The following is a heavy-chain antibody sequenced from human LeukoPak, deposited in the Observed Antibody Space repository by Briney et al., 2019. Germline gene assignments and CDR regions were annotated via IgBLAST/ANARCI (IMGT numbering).Heavy chain of an antibody. CDR3: AIRSSGWYVDY. D-gene: IGHD6-19*01. CDR2: ISYDGSNK. J-gene: IGHJ4*02. V-gene: IGHV3-30-3*01. Sequence: GGSLRLSCAASEFTLSSYNMKWVRQAPGKGLEWLAFISYDGSNKYHADSVKGRFTISRDNSKNTLYLQMNSLRAEDTAVYYCAIRSSGWYVDYWGQGTLVTVSS. CDR1: EFTLSSYN.